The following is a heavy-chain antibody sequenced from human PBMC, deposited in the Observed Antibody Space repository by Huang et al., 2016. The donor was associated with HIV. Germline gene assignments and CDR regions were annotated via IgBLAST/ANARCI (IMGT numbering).Heavy chain of an antibody. CDR3: ARVEYDILTGQGGNAFDI. V-gene: IGHV4-30-2*01. Sequence: QLQLQESGSGLVKPSQTLSLTCAVSGGSISRGGYSWSWIRQPPGKGLAGIGYIYHSGSTYYNPSLKSRVTISVDRSKTQFSLKLSSVTTADTAVYYCARVEYDILTGQGGNAFDIWGQGTRVIVSS. CDR1: GGSISRGGYS. D-gene: IGHD3-9*01. J-gene: IGHJ3*02. CDR2: IYHSGST.